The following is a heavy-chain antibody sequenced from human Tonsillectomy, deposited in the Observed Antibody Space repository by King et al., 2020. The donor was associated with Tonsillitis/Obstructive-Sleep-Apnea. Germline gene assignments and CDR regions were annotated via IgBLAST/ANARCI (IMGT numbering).Heavy chain of an antibody. CDR3: ARGYCSSTSWSADY. D-gene: IGHD2-2*01. CDR1: GFTVSSNY. J-gene: IGHJ4*02. CDR2: IYSGGST. Sequence: QLVQSGGGLVQPGGSLRLSCAASGFTVSSNYMSWVRQAPGKGLEWVSVIYSGGSTYYADSVKGRFTISRDNSKNTLYLQMNSLRAEDTAVYYCARGYCSSTSWSADYWGQGTLVTVSS. V-gene: IGHV3-66*01.